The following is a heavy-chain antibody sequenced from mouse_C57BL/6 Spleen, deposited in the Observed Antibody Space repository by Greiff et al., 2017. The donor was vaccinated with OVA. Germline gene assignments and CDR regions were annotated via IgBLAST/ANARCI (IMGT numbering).Heavy chain of an antibody. Sequence: EVKLVESGGGLVKPGGSLKLSCAASGFTFSSYTMSWVRQTPEKRLEWVATISGGGGNTYYPDSVKGRFTISRDNAKNTLYLQMSSLRSEDTALYYCARHGPGNYLDYWGQGTTLTVSS. J-gene: IGHJ2*01. CDR1: GFTFSSYT. V-gene: IGHV5-9*01. CDR2: ISGGGGNT. CDR3: ARHGPGNYLDY.